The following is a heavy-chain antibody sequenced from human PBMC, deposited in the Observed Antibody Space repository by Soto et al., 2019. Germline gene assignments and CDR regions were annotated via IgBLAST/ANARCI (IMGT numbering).Heavy chain of an antibody. Sequence: GGGLRHSCGASGVILSRNALRGGRPAPGKGLEWVSAISGSGGSTYYADSVKGRFTISRDNSKNTLYLQMSSLRAEDTAVYYCAKALGFWGPAEYFQHWGQGTLVTVSS. J-gene: IGHJ1*01. CDR3: AKALGFWGPAEYFQH. CDR1: GVILSRNA. CDR2: ISGSGGST. V-gene: IGHV3-23*01. D-gene: IGHD7-27*01.